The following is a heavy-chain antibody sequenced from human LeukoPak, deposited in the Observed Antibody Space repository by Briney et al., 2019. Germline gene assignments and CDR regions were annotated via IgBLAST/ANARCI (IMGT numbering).Heavy chain of an antibody. D-gene: IGHD1-1*01. V-gene: IGHV4-61*08. CDR3: ARVHDPNRFDF. CDR1: GDSLSDCDSY. J-gene: IGHJ4*01. CDR2: IFCSGSP. Sequence: PSETLSLTCTVSGDSLSDCDSYWTWIRQTPGKGLEWIGYIFCSGSPTYIPSLKSRLSILVDTSKNEFSLNLRSVTTADTAVYYCARVHDPNRFDFWGRGALVTVSS.